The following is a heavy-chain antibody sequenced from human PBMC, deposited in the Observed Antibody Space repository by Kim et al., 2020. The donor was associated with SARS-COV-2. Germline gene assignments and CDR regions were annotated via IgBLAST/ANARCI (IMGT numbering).Heavy chain of an antibody. Sequence: GGSLRLSCADSGFTFSSYSIHWVRQAPGRGLERLAVIWHDGSNQDYADSVKGRFTISRDNSMNTVYLQMNYLRAEDTAVYYCAKGPIAGATKDILGFDY. J-gene: IGHJ4*01. CDR3: AKGPIAGATKDILGFDY. CDR2: IWHDGSNQ. CDR1: GFTFSSYS. V-gene: IGHV3-30*02. D-gene: IGHD1-26*01.